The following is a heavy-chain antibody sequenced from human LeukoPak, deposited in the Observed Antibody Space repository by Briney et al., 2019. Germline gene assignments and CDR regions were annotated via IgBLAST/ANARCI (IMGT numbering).Heavy chain of an antibody. J-gene: IGHJ5*02. V-gene: IGHV4-30-2*01. CDR2: IYHSGST. CDR1: GGSISSGGYY. D-gene: IGHD1-7*01. Sequence: SQTLSLTCTVSGGSISSGGYYWSWIRQPPGKGLEWIGYIYHSGSTYYNPSLKSRVTISVDRSKNQFSLKLSSVTAADTAVYYCARGDWNWNYVTNWFDPWGQGTLVTVSS. CDR3: ARGDWNWNYVTNWFDP.